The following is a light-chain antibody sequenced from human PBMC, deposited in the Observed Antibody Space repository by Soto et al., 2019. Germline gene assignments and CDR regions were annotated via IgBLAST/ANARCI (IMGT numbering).Light chain of an antibody. CDR1: SSNIGAGYD. CDR2: GNS. J-gene: IGLJ2*01. Sequence: QSVLTQPPSVSGAPGQRVSISCNGSSSNIGAGYDVHWYQQLPGTAPKLLIYGNSNRPSGVPDRFSGSKSGTSASLAITGLQAEDEADYYCQSYDSSLSVRGVVFGGGTKLTVL. CDR3: QSYDSSLSVRGVV. V-gene: IGLV1-40*01.